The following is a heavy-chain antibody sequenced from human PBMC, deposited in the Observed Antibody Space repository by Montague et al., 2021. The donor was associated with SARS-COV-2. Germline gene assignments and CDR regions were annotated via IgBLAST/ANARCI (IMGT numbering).Heavy chain of an antibody. CDR2: ISYDGSNK. D-gene: IGHD1-26*01. CDR1: GFTFSSYA. Sequence: LSLSFSASGFTFSSYAMHWVRQAPGKGLEWVPVISYDGSNKYYADSVKGRFTISRDNSKNALYLQMNSLRAEDTAVYYCARDPDSGSYSSDAFDIWGQGTMVTVSS. CDR3: ARDPDSGSYSSDAFDI. V-gene: IGHV3-30-3*01. J-gene: IGHJ3*02.